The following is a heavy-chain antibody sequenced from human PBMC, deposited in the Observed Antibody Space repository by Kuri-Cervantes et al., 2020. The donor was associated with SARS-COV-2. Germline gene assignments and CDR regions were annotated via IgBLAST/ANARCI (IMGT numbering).Heavy chain of an antibody. CDR2: IGPSGTTK. J-gene: IGHJ4*02. V-gene: IGHV3-11*04. CDR1: GFIFSDYY. CDR3: ARDLWGGNGLLDY. Sequence: GGSLRLSCAASGFIFSDYYMTWIRQAPGKGLGWVSNIGPSGTTKYYADSVKGRFTISRDNAKNSLYLQMSSLRAEDTAVYYCARDLWGGNGLLDYWGQGTQVTVSS. D-gene: IGHD3-3*01.